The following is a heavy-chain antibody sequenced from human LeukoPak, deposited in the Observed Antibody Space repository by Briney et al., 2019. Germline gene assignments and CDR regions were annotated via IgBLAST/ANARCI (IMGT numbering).Heavy chain of an antibody. CDR3: ARDGIYTFGSQFDP. V-gene: IGHV4-39*07. CDR2: IYYSGST. CDR1: GGSISTNNYY. D-gene: IGHD5-12*01. Sequence: PSETLSLTCTVSGGSISTNNYYWDWIRQPPGKGLEWIGSIYYSGSTYYNPSLKSRVTISVDTSKNQFSLRLSSVTAADTAVYYCARDGIYTFGSQFDPWGQGTLVTVSS. J-gene: IGHJ5*02.